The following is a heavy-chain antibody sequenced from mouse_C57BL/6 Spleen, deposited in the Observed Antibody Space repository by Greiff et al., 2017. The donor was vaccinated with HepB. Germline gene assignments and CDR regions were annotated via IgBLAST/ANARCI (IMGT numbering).Heavy chain of an antibody. D-gene: IGHD2-1*01. Sequence: VKLMESGPELVKPGASVKISCKASGYAFRSSWMNWVKQRPGKGLEWIGRIYPGDGDTTYNGKFKGKATLTADKSSSTAYMQLSSLTSEDSAVYFCARSGNYYVDYWGQGTTRTVSS. CDR1: GYAFRSSW. CDR3: ARSGNYYVDY. V-gene: IGHV1-82*01. CDR2: IYPGDGDT. J-gene: IGHJ2*01.